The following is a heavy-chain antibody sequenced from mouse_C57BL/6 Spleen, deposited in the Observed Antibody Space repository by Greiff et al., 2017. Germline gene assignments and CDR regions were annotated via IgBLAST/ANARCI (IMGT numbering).Heavy chain of an antibody. D-gene: IGHD2-4*01. V-gene: IGHV1-54*01. Sequence: QVHVKQSGAELVRPGTSVKVSCKASGYAFTNYLIEWVKQRPGQGLEWIGVINPGSGGTNYNEKFKGKATLTADKSSSTAYMQLSSLTSEDSAVYFCARSGDYASAWFAYWGQGTLVTVSA. J-gene: IGHJ3*01. CDR1: GYAFTNYL. CDR3: ARSGDYASAWFAY. CDR2: INPGSGGT.